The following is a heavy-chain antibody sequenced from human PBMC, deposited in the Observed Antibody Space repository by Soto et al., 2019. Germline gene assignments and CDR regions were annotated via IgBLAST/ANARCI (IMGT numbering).Heavy chain of an antibody. V-gene: IGHV1-69*05. Sequence: QVQLVQSGAEVKKPGSSVKVSCKASGGTFSSYAISWVRQAPGQGVEWMGGIIPIFGTANYAQKFQGRVTMTTDDATGTAHVEPSSLRSEDTAVYYCARVEADRPGDYWGEGTLVTVSS. D-gene: IGHD6-6*01. CDR3: ARVEADRPGDY. CDR2: IIPIFGTA. CDR1: GGTFSSYA. J-gene: IGHJ4*02.